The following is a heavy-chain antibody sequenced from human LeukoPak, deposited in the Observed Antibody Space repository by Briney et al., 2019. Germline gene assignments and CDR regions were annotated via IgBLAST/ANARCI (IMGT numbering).Heavy chain of an antibody. J-gene: IGHJ5*02. V-gene: IGHV1-18*01. D-gene: IGHD1-26*01. CDR2: ISAYNGNT. CDR1: GYTFTSYG. CDR3: ARDRALGWELLKDWFDP. Sequence: ASVKVSCKASGYTFTSYGISWVRQAPGQGLEWMGWISAYNGNTNYAQKLQGRVTMTTDTSTSTAYMELRSLRSDDTAGYYCARDRALGWELLKDWFDPWGQGTLVTVSS.